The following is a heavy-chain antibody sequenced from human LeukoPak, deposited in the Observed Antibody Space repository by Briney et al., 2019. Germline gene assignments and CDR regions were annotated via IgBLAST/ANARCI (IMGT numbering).Heavy chain of an antibody. CDR3: ARVRGWFGPDY. CDR2: INHSGST. V-gene: IGHV4-34*01. J-gene: IGHJ4*02. Sequence: SGTLSLTCAVYGGPFSGYYWSWIRQPPGKGLEWIGEINHSGSTNYNPSLKSRVTISVDTSKNQFSLKLSSVTAADTAVYYCARVRGWFGPDYWGQGTLVTVSS. D-gene: IGHD6-19*01. CDR1: GGPFSGYY.